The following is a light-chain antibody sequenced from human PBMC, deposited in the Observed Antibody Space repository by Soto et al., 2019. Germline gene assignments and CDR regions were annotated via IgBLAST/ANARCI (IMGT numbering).Light chain of an antibody. Sequence: QPVLTQPASVSGSPGQSITISCTGTNSDIGPYNYVTWYQQHPGKAPKLIIYDVNNRPSGVSNRFSGSKSGNTASLTISGLQAEDEADYYCSSYTSRTTLVIFGGGTKLTVL. CDR1: NSDIGPYNY. CDR3: SSYTSRTTLVI. V-gene: IGLV2-14*01. CDR2: DVN. J-gene: IGLJ2*01.